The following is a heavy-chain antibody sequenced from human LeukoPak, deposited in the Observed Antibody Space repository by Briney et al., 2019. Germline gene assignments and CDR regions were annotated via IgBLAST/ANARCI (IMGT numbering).Heavy chain of an antibody. CDR1: GYTVTDFY. J-gene: IGHJ4*02. CDR3: ARDTNIPESETFHY. CDR2: TNPNIGST. V-gene: IGHV1-2*02. D-gene: IGHD2-2*02. Sequence: ASVKVSCKASGYTVTDFYIHWVRQAPGQGPEWMGWTNPNIGSTNSAQKFQGRVTMNRDTSISTAYMELSGLRSDDTAVYYCARDTNIPESETFHYWGQGTLVTVSS.